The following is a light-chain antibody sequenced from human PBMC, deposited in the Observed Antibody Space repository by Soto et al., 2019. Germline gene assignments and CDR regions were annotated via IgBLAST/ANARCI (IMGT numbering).Light chain of an antibody. CDR1: SSDVGGYDF. CDR3: CSYAGSSTWV. Sequence: QSVLTQPASVSGSPGQSITISCTGTSSDVGGYDFVSWYQHHPGKAPKLIIYEVRTRPSGVSDRFSGSKSGNTASLTISGLQAEDEADYYCCSYAGSSTWVFGGGTKLTVL. V-gene: IGLV2-23*02. CDR2: EVR. J-gene: IGLJ3*02.